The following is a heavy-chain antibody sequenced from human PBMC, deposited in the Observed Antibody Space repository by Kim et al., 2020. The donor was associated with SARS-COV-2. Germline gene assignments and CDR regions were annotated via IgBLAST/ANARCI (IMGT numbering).Heavy chain of an antibody. CDR3: ARVYQGIAARLAYYYYYMDV. CDR2: ISAYNGNT. CDR1: GYTFTSYG. Sequence: ASVKVSCKASGYTFTSYGISWVRQAPGQGLEWMGWISAYNGNTNYAQKLQGRVTMTTDTSTSTAYMELRSLRSDDTAVYYCARVYQGIAARLAYYYYYMDVWGKGTTVTVSS. D-gene: IGHD6-6*01. J-gene: IGHJ6*03. V-gene: IGHV1-18*01.